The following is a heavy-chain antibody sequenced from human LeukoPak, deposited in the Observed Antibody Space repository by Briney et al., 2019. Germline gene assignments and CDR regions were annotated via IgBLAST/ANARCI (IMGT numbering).Heavy chain of an antibody. J-gene: IGHJ6*03. Sequence: SVKVSCKASVGSFSSFAVNWLRQAPGQGLGWLGAFIPMFATTNYAQEFQGRVTLTADESTSTAYMELSSLRSEDTAVYFCASGPFLTFDHTPEGYYHYYMDVWGEGTTV. CDR3: ASGPFLTFDHTPEGYYHYYMDV. V-gene: IGHV1-69*13. CDR1: VGSFSSFA. CDR2: FIPMFATT. D-gene: IGHD1-14*01.